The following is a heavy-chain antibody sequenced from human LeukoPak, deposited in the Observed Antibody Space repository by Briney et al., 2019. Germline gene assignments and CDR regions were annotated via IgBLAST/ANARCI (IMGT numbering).Heavy chain of an antibody. Sequence: GESLKISCKGSGYRFTSYWIGWVRQMPGKGLEWMGIIYPGDSATTYSPSFQGQVTISADKSISTAYLQWSSLKASDTAMYFCARRFAAAAGDDHWGQGTPVTVSS. CDR1: GYRFTSYW. V-gene: IGHV5-51*01. J-gene: IGHJ4*02. D-gene: IGHD6-13*01. CDR3: ARRFAAAAGDDH. CDR2: IYPGDSAT.